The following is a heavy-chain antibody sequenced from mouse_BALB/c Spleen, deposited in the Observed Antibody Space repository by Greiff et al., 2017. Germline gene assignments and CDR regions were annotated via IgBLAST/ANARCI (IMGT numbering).Heavy chain of an antibody. D-gene: IGHD4-1*01. CDR3: ASALGGGFAY. Sequence: VQLVESGPGLVAPSQSLSITCTVSGFSLTSYGVHWVRQPPGKGLEWLGVIWAGGSTNYNSALMSRLSISKDNSKSQVFLKMNSLQTDDTAMYYCASALGGGFAYWGQGTLVTVSA. CDR1: GFSLTSYG. J-gene: IGHJ3*01. CDR2: IWAGGST. V-gene: IGHV2-9*02.